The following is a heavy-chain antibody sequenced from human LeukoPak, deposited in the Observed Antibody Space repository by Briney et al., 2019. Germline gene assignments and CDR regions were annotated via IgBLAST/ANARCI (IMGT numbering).Heavy chain of an antibody. CDR1: GFTFSSYG. V-gene: IGHV3-30*18. CDR3: AKDQGGGYCSSTSCYMDWFDP. J-gene: IGHJ5*02. Sequence: GRSLRLSCAASGFTFSSYGMHWVRQAPGKGLERVAVISYDGSNKYYADSVKGRFTISRDNSKNTMYLQMNSLRAEDTAVYYCAKDQGGGYCSSTSCYMDWFDPWGQGTLVTVSS. CDR2: ISYDGSNK. D-gene: IGHD2-2*02.